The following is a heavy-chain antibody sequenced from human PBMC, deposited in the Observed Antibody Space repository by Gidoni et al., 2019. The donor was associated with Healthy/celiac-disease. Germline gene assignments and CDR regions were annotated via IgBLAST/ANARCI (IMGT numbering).Heavy chain of an antibody. Sequence: EVQLVESGGGLVQPGRSLRLSCAASGFTFDDYAMHWVRQAPGKGLEWVSGISWNSGSIGYADSVKGRFTISRDNAKNSLYLQMNSLRAEDTALYYCAKSFPSGGNYYYYGMDVWGQGTTVTVSS. V-gene: IGHV3-9*01. D-gene: IGHD2-15*01. J-gene: IGHJ6*02. CDR3: AKSFPSGGNYYYYGMDV. CDR1: GFTFDDYA. CDR2: ISWNSGSI.